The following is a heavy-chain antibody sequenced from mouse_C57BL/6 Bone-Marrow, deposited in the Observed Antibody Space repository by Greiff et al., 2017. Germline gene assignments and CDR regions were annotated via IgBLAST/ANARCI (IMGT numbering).Heavy chain of an antibody. CDR3: EREGTVVPHYYAMEY. CDR2: IYPGSGST. J-gene: IGHJ4*01. D-gene: IGHD1-1*01. V-gene: IGHV1-55*01. CDR1: GYTFTSYW. Sequence: QVQLQQPGAELVQPGASVKMSCTASGYTFTSYWITWVKQRPGQGLEWIGDIYPGSGSTNYNEKFKSKATLTVDTSSSTAYMQLSSLKSEDSAVYYCEREGTVVPHYYAMEYWGQGTSVTVSS.